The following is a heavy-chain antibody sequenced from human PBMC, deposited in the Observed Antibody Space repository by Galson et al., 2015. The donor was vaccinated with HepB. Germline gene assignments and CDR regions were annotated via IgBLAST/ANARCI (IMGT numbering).Heavy chain of an antibody. CDR2: ISSSSSYI. J-gene: IGHJ4*02. CDR3: ARGSRYCSSTSCYTGPDY. D-gene: IGHD2-2*02. Sequence: SLRLSCAASGFTFSSYSMNWVRQAPGKGLEWVSSISSSSSYIYYADSVKGRFTISRDNAKNSLYLQMNSLRAEDTAVYYCARGSRYCSSTSCYTGPDYWGQGTLVTVSS. V-gene: IGHV3-21*01. CDR1: GFTFSSYS.